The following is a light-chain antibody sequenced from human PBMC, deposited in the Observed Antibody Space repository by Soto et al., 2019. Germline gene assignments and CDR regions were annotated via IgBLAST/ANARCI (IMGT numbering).Light chain of an antibody. V-gene: IGKV1-39*01. CDR1: QSISSY. Sequence: DIQMTQSPSSLSASVGDRVTITCRASQSISSYLNWYQQKPGKAPKLLIYAASSLPSGVPSRFSGSGSGTYFTLTISRLQPEDFATYYCQQGYSTPRTFGQGTKVEIK. CDR3: QQGYSTPRT. CDR2: AAS. J-gene: IGKJ1*01.